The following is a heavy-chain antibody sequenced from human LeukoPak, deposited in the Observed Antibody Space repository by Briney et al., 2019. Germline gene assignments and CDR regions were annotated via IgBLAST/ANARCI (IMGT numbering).Heavy chain of an antibody. V-gene: IGHV3-48*01. CDR1: GFTVSSYS. J-gene: IGHJ4*02. CDR2: ISGSSSTI. Sequence: GPCLRLSCAASGFTVSSYSIDWVRQHPGGGREWLSYISGSSSTIYYADSVKARFTISRDNAKNSLYLQMNSLRAEDTAVYYCASDRPGVTMITRPYSFDYWGQGTLVTVSS. D-gene: IGHD3-22*01. CDR3: ASDRPGVTMITRPYSFDY.